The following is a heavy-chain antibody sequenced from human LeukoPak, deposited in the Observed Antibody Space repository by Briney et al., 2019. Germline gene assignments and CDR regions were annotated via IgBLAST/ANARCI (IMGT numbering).Heavy chain of an antibody. Sequence: GGSLRLSCAASGFTFSNSAMSWVRQAPGKGLEWVSTLSGSGITTYYADSVKGRFTISRDNSKNTLYLQMNSLRAEDTAVYYCARDPEAFGWVVVPSPPQAANGGWFDPWGQGTLVTVSS. D-gene: IGHD2-2*01. CDR2: LSGSGITT. CDR3: ARDPEAFGWVVVPSPPQAANGGWFDP. J-gene: IGHJ5*02. CDR1: GFTFSNSA. V-gene: IGHV3-23*01.